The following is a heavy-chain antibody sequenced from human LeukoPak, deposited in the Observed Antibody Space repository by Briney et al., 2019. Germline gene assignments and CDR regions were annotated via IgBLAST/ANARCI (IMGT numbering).Heavy chain of an antibody. J-gene: IGHJ3*02. CDR2: ISSSSSYI. CDR1: GFTFSSYS. CDR3: ARERGYCSGGSCYKGKGAFDI. V-gene: IGHV3-21*01. D-gene: IGHD2-15*01. Sequence: GGSLRLSCAASGFTFSSYSMNWVRQAPGKGLEWVSSISSSSSYIYYADSVKGRFTISRDNAKNSLNLQMNSLRAEDTAVYYCARERGYCSGGSCYKGKGAFDIWGQGTMVTVSS.